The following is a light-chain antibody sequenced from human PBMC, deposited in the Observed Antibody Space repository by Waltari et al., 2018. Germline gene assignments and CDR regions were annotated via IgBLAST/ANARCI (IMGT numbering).Light chain of an antibody. CDR1: QDIREN. CDR2: DAS. J-gene: IGKJ4*01. Sequence: DTQMTQSPSSLSASVGDRVTITCQASQDIRENLNWFQQKPGKAPQVLIFDASRSQAVVPSRFSGSRSGPDFTFTISSLQPEEIGAYDCQQYAHLPLTFGGGTRVEL. V-gene: IGKV1-33*01. CDR3: QQYAHLPLT.